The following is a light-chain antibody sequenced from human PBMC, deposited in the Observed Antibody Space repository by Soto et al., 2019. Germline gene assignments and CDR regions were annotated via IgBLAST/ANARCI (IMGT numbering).Light chain of an antibody. V-gene: IGKV3-11*01. CDR1: QSVSIY. Sequence: EIVLTQSPATVSLSPGERATLSCRASQSVSIYLAWYQQKPGQAPRLLIYDASNRASDIPARFSGSGSETDFTLTISSLEPEDFAVYYCHHYGNSPQTFGQGTKGEIK. CDR3: HHYGNSPQT. J-gene: IGKJ1*01. CDR2: DAS.